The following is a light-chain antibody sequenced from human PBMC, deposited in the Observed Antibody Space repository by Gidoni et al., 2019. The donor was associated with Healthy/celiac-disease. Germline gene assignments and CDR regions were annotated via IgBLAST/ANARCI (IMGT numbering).Light chain of an antibody. CDR1: QSVSSN. J-gene: IGKJ2*01. CDR2: GAS. CDR3: QQYNNWPQT. Sequence: EIVMTPSPATLSVSPGDRAPPSCRASQSVSSNLAWYQQKPGQAPRLLIYGASTRATGIPARFSGSGSGTEFTLTISSLQSEDFAVYYCQQYNNWPQTFGQGTKLEIK. V-gene: IGKV3-15*01.